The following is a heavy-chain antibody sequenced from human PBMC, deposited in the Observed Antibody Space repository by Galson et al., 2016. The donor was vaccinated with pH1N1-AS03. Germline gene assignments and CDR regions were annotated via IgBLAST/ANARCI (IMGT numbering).Heavy chain of an antibody. Sequence: SVKVSCKASGYIFTTYGIKWVRQAPGQGLEWMGGILPGLGSATYAQNLQGRVTITADESTTTAYMELRSLRSDDTAVYYCARPASDSSVYSVFDFWGQGTLVTVSS. V-gene: IGHV1-69*13. CDR3: ARPASDSSVYSVFDF. J-gene: IGHJ4*02. D-gene: IGHD3-22*01. CDR2: ILPGLGSA. CDR1: GYIFTTYG.